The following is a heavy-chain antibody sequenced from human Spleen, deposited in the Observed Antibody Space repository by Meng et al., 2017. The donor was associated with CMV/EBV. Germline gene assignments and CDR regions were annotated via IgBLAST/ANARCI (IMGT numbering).Heavy chain of an antibody. CDR3: ARDNHGFGELREDV. CDR2: IYYSGST. V-gene: IGHV4-39*07. J-gene: IGHJ6*02. Sequence: SETLSLTCTVSGGSISSSSYYWGWIRQPPGKGLEWIGSIYYSGSTYYNPSLKSRVTISVDTSKNQFSLKLSSVTAADTAVYYCARDNHGFGELREDVWGQGITVTVSS. D-gene: IGHD3-10*01. CDR1: GGSISSSSYY.